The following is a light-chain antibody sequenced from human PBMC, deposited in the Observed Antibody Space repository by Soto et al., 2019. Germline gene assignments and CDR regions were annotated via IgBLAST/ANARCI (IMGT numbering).Light chain of an antibody. V-gene: IGLV1-51*01. CDR1: SSNMGRNY. CDR3: GAWDSSLSVVV. Sequence: QSVLTQPPSVSAAPGQTVTISCSGSSSNMGRNYVSCYQQLPGTAPKHLIFDNDKRPSGMPDRFSGSRSGTSGTLAITGLQTGAEADYYCGAWDSSLSVVVFGGGTKVTVL. CDR2: DND. J-gene: IGLJ3*02.